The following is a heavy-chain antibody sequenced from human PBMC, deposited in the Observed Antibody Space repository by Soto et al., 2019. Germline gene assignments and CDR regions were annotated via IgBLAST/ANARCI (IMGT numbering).Heavy chain of an antibody. Sequence: QVQLVESGGGVVQPGRSLRLSCAASGFTFSTYSMHWVRQGPGKGLEWVAVISDDGRIKYSADSVKGRFTISRDNSKNTLFLQMNSLRPDDTAVYYCAKGGGNGWYFDSWGQGTLVTVSS. J-gene: IGHJ4*02. CDR3: AKGGGNGWYFDS. CDR1: GFTFSTYS. D-gene: IGHD6-19*01. V-gene: IGHV3-30*18. CDR2: ISDDGRIK.